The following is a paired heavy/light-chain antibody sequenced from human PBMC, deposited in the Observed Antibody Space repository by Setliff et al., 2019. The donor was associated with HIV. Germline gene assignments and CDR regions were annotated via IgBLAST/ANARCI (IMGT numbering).Heavy chain of an antibody. J-gene: IGHJ4*02. CDR1: GFSLSTSGVG. Sequence: QITLKESGPTLVKPTQTLTLTCTFSGFSLSTSGVGVGWIRQPPGKALEWLALIYWNDDKRYSPSLKSRLTITKDTSKKQVVLRMTNMDPVDTATYYCAHSDHYGSGNHYWGQGALVTVSS. V-gene: IGHV2-5*01. CDR2: IYWNDDK. D-gene: IGHD3-10*01. CDR3: AHSDHYGSGNHY.
Light chain of an antibody. CDR3: QQFNSYPFT. J-gene: IGKJ3*01. Sequence: AIQLTQSPSSLSASVGDRVTITCRASQGISSALAWYQQKPGKAPKLLIYDASSLENGVPSRFSGSGSGTDFTLTISSLQPEDFATYYCQQFNSYPFTFGPGTKVDIK. CDR2: DAS. V-gene: IGKV1-13*02. CDR1: QGISSA.